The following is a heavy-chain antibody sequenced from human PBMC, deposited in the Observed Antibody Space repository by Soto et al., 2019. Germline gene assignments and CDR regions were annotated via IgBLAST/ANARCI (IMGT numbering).Heavy chain of an antibody. J-gene: IGHJ6*03. CDR1: GYTFTNYG. CDR3: ARVRQLVVYFYYYMDV. V-gene: IGHV1-18*01. Sequence: QVQLLQSGAEVKKPGASVKVSCKASGYTFTNYGITWVRQAPGQGLEWMGWISAYNGDTHYTQRLQGRVTMTTDTSTSTAYMELRGLRSDDTAVYYCARVRQLVVYFYYYMDVWGEGTTVTVSS. D-gene: IGHD6-6*01. CDR2: ISAYNGDT.